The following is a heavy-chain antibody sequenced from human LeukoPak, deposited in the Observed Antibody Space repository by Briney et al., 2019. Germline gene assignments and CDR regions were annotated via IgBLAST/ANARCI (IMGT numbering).Heavy chain of an antibody. V-gene: IGHV3-48*02. CDR3: ARADRSGTYNFDY. J-gene: IGHJ4*02. Sequence: TGGSLRLSCAASGFTFSSYSMNWVRQAPGKGLEWVSYISGTSRTIYYADSVKGRFTISRDNAKNSLSLQMNSLRDEDTAVYYCARADRSGTYNFDYWGQGTLVTASS. D-gene: IGHD1-26*01. CDR1: GFTFSSYS. CDR2: ISGTSRTI.